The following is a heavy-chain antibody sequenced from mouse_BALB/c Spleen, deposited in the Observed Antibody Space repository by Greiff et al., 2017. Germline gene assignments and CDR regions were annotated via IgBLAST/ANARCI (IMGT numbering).Heavy chain of an antibody. CDR3: TRDPWAYFDY. V-gene: IGHV3-6*02. CDR1: GYSITSGYY. J-gene: IGHJ2*01. Sequence: DVKLQESGPGLVKPSQSLSLTCSVTGYSITSGYYWNWIRQFPGNKLEWMGYISYDGSNNYNPSLKNRISITRDTSKNQFFLKLNSVTTEDTATYYCTRDPWAYFDYWGQGTTLTVSS. CDR2: ISYDGSN.